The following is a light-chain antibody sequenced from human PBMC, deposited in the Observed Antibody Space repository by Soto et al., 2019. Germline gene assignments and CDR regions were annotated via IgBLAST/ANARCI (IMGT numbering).Light chain of an antibody. V-gene: IGLV3-1*01. CDR3: QAWDSSTALE. CDR2: EGT. CDR1: NLGNKY. Sequence: SYELTQPPSVSVSPGQTASITCSGPNLGNKYACWYQQKPGQSPVLVIYEGTERPSGIPERFSGSSSGNTATLTISGTQALDEADYYCQAWDSSTALEFGGGTKLTVL. J-gene: IGLJ2*01.